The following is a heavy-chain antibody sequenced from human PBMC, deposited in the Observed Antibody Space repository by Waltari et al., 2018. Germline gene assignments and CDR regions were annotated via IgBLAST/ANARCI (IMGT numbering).Heavy chain of an antibody. CDR3: ARSGGGTTTFGVAE. CDR2: IKPNSGDK. V-gene: IGHV1-2*06. CDR1: GYTFTDFF. D-gene: IGHD3-3*01. J-gene: IGHJ4*02. Sequence: QVQLVQSGAEVKKSGASVKVSCKASGYTFTDFFIHWVRQAPGQGLEWIGRIKPNSGDKSYDERFQGRVTMTGDTAITPAYMGLTGLGADDTAIYYCARSGGGTTTFGVAEWGQGSLVTVSS.